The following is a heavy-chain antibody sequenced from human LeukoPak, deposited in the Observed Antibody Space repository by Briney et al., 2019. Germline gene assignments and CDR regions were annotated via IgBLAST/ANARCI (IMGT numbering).Heavy chain of an antibody. D-gene: IGHD3-3*01. CDR1: GFTFSSYW. J-gene: IGHJ6*03. CDR2: IKQDGSEK. CDR3: AREKDYDFWSGYYYYYYMDV. V-gene: IGHV3-7*01. Sequence: GGSLRLSCAASGFTFSSYWMSWVRQAPGKVLEWVANIKQDGSEKYYVDSVKGRFTISRDNAKNSLYLQMNSLRAEDTAVYYCAREKDYDFWSGYYYYYYMDVWGKGTTVTVSS.